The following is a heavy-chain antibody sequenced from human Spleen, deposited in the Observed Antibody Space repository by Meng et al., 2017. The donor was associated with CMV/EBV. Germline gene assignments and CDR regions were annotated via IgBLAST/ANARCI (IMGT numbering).Heavy chain of an antibody. J-gene: IGHJ4*02. CDR3: ARDRGDLMYYFDL. D-gene: IGHD3-10*01. V-gene: IGHV3-53*01. CDR2: IYSSGST. Sequence: CAASGFAVNSYYMGWVRQAPGKGLEWVSVIYSSGSTYFADSVKGRFTVSRDSSKNMLYLQMDSLRAEDTAVYYCARDRGDLMYYFDLWGQGSLVTVSS. CDR1: GFAVNSYY.